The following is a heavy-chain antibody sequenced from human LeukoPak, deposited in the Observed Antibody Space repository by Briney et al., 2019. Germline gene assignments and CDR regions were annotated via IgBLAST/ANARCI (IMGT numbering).Heavy chain of an antibody. J-gene: IGHJ6*04. CDR2: INHSGST. D-gene: IGHD6-19*01. Sequence: ASETLSLTCAVYGGSFSGYYWSWIRQPPGKGLEWIGEINHSGSTNYNPSLKSRVTISVDTSKNQFSLKLSSVTAADTAVYYCARGLRRAVAGHYYYYGMDVWGKGTTVTVSS. CDR1: GGSFSGYY. CDR3: ARGLRRAVAGHYYYYGMDV. V-gene: IGHV4-34*01.